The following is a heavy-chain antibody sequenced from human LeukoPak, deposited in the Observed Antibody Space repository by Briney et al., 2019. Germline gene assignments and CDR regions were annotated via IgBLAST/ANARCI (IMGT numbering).Heavy chain of an antibody. CDR2: IYTGGTT. Sequence: GGSLRLSCAASGITVSGYYMSWVRQPPGKGLEWVSVIYTGGTTYYADSVKGRFTVSRDNSKNTLYFQMNSLTAEDTAVYYCARDTTSRYYMDVWGKGTPVIVSS. CDR1: GITVSGYY. J-gene: IGHJ6*03. CDR3: ARDTTSRYYMDV. V-gene: IGHV3-66*02. D-gene: IGHD4-17*01.